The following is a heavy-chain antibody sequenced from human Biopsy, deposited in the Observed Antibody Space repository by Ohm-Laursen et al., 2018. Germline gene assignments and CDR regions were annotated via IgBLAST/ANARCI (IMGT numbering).Heavy chain of an antibody. V-gene: IGHV3-21*01. CDR3: ARDQRGPSLLEAKLTPNYFDY. J-gene: IGHJ4*02. CDR1: GFTFSYYS. D-gene: IGHD1-1*01. Sequence: SLRLSCAASGFTFSYYSMTWVRQAPGKGLEWVSSIRSGGDYMFYADSVKGRFTISRDNAKNSLYLQMNSLKAEDTAVYYCARDQRGPSLLEAKLTPNYFDYWGRGSLVTGSS. CDR2: IRSGGDYM.